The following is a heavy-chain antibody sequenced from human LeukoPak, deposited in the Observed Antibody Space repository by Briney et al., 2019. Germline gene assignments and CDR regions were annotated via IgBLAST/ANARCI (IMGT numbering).Heavy chain of an antibody. V-gene: IGHV4-34*01. J-gene: IGHJ4*02. CDR3: ARRDTVMVTNFDY. CDR1: GGSFSNYY. D-gene: IGHD5-18*01. Sequence: SETLSLTCAVYGGSFSNYYWSWIRQPPGKGLEWIGGINHSGSTNYNPSLKSRVTISVDTSKNQFSLKLSSVTASDTAVYYCARRDTVMVTNFDYWGQGTLVTVSS. CDR2: INHSGST.